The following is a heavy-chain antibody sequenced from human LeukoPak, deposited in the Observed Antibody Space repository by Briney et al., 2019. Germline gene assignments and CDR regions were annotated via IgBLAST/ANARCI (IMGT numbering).Heavy chain of an antibody. D-gene: IGHD4-23*01. J-gene: IGHJ5*02. CDR3: ARDTVTTVVTPGYFWFDP. Sequence: GGSLRLSCAASGFTFSSYSMNWVRQAPGKGLEWVSYISSSSSTIYYADSVKGRFTTSRDNAKNSLYLQMNSLRAEDTAVYYCARDTVTTVVTPGYFWFDPWGQGTLVTVSS. V-gene: IGHV3-48*01. CDR1: GFTFSSYS. CDR2: ISSSSSTI.